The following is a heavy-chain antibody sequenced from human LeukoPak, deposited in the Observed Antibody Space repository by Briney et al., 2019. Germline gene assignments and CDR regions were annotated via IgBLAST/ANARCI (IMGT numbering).Heavy chain of an antibody. Sequence: PSKTLSLTCTVSGGSISSSSYYWGWIRQPPGKGLEWIGSIYYSGSTYYNPSLKSRVTISVDTSKNQFSLKLSSVTAADTAVYYCARHCSSTSCYFLSDAFDIWGQGTMVTVSS. J-gene: IGHJ3*02. CDR2: IYYSGST. V-gene: IGHV4-39*01. D-gene: IGHD2-2*01. CDR1: GGSISSSSYY. CDR3: ARHCSSTSCYFLSDAFDI.